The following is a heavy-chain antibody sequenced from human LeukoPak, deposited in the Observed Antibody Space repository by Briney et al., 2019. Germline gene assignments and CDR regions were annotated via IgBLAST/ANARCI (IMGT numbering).Heavy chain of an antibody. Sequence: ASVKVSCKASGYTFTSYGISWVRQAPGQGLEWMGRISAYNGNTNYAQKLQGRVTMTTDTSTSTAYMELRSLRSDDTAVYYCARGADDYVWGSYRYITTGFDYWGQGTLVTVSS. J-gene: IGHJ4*02. CDR1: GYTFTSYG. D-gene: IGHD3-16*02. CDR2: ISAYNGNT. V-gene: IGHV1-18*04. CDR3: ARGADDYVWGSYRYITTGFDY.